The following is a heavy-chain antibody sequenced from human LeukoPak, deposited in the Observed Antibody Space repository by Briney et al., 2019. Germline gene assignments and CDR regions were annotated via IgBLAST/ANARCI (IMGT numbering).Heavy chain of an antibody. CDR2: IYFSGST. V-gene: IGHV4-59*01. CDR3: ARDAPESGSTSPEGYYYYFMDV. J-gene: IGHJ6*03. CDR1: GGSISSDY. Sequence: SETLSLTCTLSGGSISSDYSSWISPRPEDGRERMWYIYFSGSTNYNPSLESRATISVDTPKTHFSLKLSAVTAADTAVHYGARDAPESGSTSPEGYYYYFMDVWGNGTTVSVSS. D-gene: IGHD2-2*01.